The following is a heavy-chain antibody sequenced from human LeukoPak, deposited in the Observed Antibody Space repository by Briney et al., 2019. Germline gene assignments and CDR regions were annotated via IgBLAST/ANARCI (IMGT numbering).Heavy chain of an antibody. CDR1: GFTFSSYE. Sequence: QSGGSLRLSCAASGFTFSSYEMNWVRQAPGKGLEWVSYISSSGSTIYYADSVKGRFTISRDNAKNSLYLQMNSLRAEDTAVYYCAREGNYYGSGSYGYYYYYMDVWGKGTTVTVSS. V-gene: IGHV3-48*03. J-gene: IGHJ6*03. CDR3: AREGNYYGSGSYGYYYYYMDV. CDR2: ISSSGSTI. D-gene: IGHD3-10*01.